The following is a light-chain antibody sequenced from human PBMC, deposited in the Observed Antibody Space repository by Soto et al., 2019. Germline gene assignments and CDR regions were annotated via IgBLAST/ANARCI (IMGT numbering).Light chain of an antibody. CDR3: QHYNSYSEA. CDR2: KAS. CDR1: QGINTF. Sequence: AHVGDRVTITSPASQGINTFLAWYQQKPGKAPKLLIYKASTLKSGVPSRFSGSGSGTEFTLTISSLQPDDFATYYCQHYNSYSEAFGQGTKVDIK. V-gene: IGKV1-5*03. J-gene: IGKJ1*01.